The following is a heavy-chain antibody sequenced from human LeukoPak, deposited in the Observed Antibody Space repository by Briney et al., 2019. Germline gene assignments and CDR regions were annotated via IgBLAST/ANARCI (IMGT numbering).Heavy chain of an antibody. V-gene: IGHV1-69*13. D-gene: IGHD3-22*01. CDR2: IIPIFGTA. J-gene: IGHJ4*02. CDR1: GGTFSSYA. CDR3: ASSGTSGYYYPRFDY. Sequence: GASVKVSCKASGGTFSSYAISWVRQAPGQGLEWMGGIIPIFGTANYAQKFQGRVTITAGESTTTAYMELSSLRSEDTAVYYCASSGTSGYYYPRFDYWGQGSLVTVSS.